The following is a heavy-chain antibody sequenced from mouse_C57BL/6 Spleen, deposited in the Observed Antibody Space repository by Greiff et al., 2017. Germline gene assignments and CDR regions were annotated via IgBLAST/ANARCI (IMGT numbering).Heavy chain of an antibody. J-gene: IGHJ4*01. V-gene: IGHV1-72*01. CDR1: GYTFTSYW. D-gene: IGHD4-1*01. CDR2: IDPNSGGT. CDR3: ARAQLANWDRDYYAMDY. Sequence: VQLQQPGAELVKPGASVKLSCKASGYTFTSYWMHWVKQRPGRGLEWIGRIDPNSGGTKYNEKFKSKATLTVDKPSSTAYMQLSSLTSEDSAVYYCARAQLANWDRDYYAMDYWGQGTSVTVSS.